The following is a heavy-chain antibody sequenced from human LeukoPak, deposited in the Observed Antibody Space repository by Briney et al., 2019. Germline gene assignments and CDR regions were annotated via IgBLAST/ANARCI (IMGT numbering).Heavy chain of an antibody. V-gene: IGHV1-2*06. J-gene: IGHJ4*02. CDR2: INPNSGGT. Sequence: ASVKVSCKASGYTFTGYYMHWVRQAPGQGLEWMGRINPNSGGTNYAQKFQGRVTMTRDTSISTAYMELSRLRSDDTAVYYCAREVTYYYDSSGYPQLDYRGQGTLVTVSS. CDR3: AREVTYYYDSSGYPQLDY. D-gene: IGHD3-22*01. CDR1: GYTFTGYY.